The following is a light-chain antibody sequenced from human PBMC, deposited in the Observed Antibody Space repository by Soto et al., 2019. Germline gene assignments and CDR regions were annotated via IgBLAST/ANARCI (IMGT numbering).Light chain of an antibody. J-gene: IGLJ1*01. V-gene: IGLV2-23*01. Sequence: QSVLAQPAPVSGSPGQSITISCAGNSNEVGSYNLVSWYQQHPGKAPKLMNYEANKRPSGVSNRFSGSKSANTASLTISGLQAEDEADYYCCSYAGSSTFYVFGTGTKVTVL. CDR2: EAN. CDR1: SNEVGSYNL. CDR3: CSYAGSSTFYV.